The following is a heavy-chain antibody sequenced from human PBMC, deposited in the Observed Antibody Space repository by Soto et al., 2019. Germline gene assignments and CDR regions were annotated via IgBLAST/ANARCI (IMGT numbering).Heavy chain of an antibody. J-gene: IGHJ5*02. CDR2: IYHSGST. Sequence: TLTLTCRVSGGSISSSGYSWSWIRNAPGKGLGWIGYIYHSGSTFSYPSLMSRVPIAVDSSKNQFSLKLSSVTAADTVVYYCAREGIYNWFDPWGQGTLVTVSS. CDR3: AREGIYNWFDP. CDR1: GGSISSSGYS. V-gene: IGHV4-30-2*01. D-gene: IGHD6-13*01.